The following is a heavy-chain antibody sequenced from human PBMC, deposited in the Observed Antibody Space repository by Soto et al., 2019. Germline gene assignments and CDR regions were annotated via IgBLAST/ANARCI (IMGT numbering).Heavy chain of an antibody. V-gene: IGHV4-59*01. CDR1: GASISSSY. J-gene: IGHJ3*02. D-gene: IGHD3-22*01. CDR3: ARGYYDSSGQSNTFDI. Sequence: QVQLQESGPGLVKPSETLSLTCTVSGASISSSYWSWIRQSPGKGLEWIGYVYYSGSTHYNPSLKSRVTRSVDTSKNQFPLKLSSVTAADTAVYYCARGYYDSSGQSNTFDIWGQGTMVTVSS. CDR2: VYYSGST.